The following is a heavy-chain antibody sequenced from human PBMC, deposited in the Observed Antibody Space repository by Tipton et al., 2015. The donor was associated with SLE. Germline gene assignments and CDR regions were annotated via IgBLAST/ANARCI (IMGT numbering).Heavy chain of an antibody. J-gene: IGHJ4*02. D-gene: IGHD2-15*01. CDR3: ATPGGRGFSPWDN. CDR2: ISSSGDAP. V-gene: IGHV3-23*04. CDR1: GFTLSNYV. Sequence: VQLVQSGGGLVQPGGSLRLSCAASGFTLSNYVMNWVRQAPGKGLEWVSVISSSGDAPYYADSVRGRFTISRDNSKNTLYLQMNGLRAEDTAVYHCATPGGRGFSPWDNWGPGTLVTASS.